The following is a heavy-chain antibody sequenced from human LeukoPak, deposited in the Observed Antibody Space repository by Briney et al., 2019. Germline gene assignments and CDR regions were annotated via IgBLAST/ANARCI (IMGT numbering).Heavy chain of an antibody. CDR2: IIPILGIA. CDR1: GGTFSSYA. J-gene: IGHJ4*02. Sequence: ASVKVSCKASGGTFSSYAISWVRQAPGQGLEWMGRIIPILGIANYAQKFQGRVTITADKSTSTAYMELSSLRSEDTAVYYCARDPGFIAVAGTGYWGQGTLVTVSS. V-gene: IGHV1-69*04. D-gene: IGHD6-19*01. CDR3: ARDPGFIAVAGTGY.